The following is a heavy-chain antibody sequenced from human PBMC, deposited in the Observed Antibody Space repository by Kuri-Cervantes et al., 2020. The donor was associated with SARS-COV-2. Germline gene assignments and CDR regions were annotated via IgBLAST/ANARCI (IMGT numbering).Heavy chain of an antibody. CDR3: AREGTSGYDFSYYYGMDV. V-gene: IGHV4-30-2*01. Sequence: SETLSLTYAVSGGSISSGGYSWSWIRQPPGKGLEWIGYIYHSGSTYYNPSLKSRVTISVDRSKNQFSLKLSSVTAADTAVYYCAREGTSGYDFSYYYGMDVWGQGTTVTVSS. D-gene: IGHD5-12*01. CDR1: GGSISSGGYS. J-gene: IGHJ6*02. CDR2: IYHSGST.